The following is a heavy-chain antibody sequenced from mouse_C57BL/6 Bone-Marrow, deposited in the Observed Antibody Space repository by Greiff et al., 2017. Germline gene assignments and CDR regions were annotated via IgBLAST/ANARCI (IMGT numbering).Heavy chain of an antibody. Sequence: QVQLKQSGAELVRPGTSVKVSCKASGYAFTNYLIEWVKQRPGQGLEWIGVINPGSGGTNYNEKFKGKATLTADKSSSTAYMQLSSLTSEDSAVYFCVRHYGHWYFDVWGTGTTVTVSS. CDR2: INPGSGGT. V-gene: IGHV1-54*01. CDR1: GYAFTNYL. J-gene: IGHJ1*03. CDR3: VRHYGHWYFDV. D-gene: IGHD1-1*01.